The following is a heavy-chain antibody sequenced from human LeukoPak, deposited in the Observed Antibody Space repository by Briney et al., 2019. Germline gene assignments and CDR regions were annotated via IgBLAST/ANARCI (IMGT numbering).Heavy chain of an antibody. Sequence: SETLSLTCTVSGGSISSSSYYWGWIRQPPGKGLEWIGSIYYSGSTNYNPSLKSRVTMSVDTSKNQFSLTLSSVTAADTAVYYCARDSTPAWDSSSPGFDPWGQGTLVTVSS. CDR3: ARDSTPAWDSSSPGFDP. J-gene: IGHJ5*02. D-gene: IGHD6-13*01. CDR1: GGSISSSSYY. V-gene: IGHV4-39*07. CDR2: IYYSGST.